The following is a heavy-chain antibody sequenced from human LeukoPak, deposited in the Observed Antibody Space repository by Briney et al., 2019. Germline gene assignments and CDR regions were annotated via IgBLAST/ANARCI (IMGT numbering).Heavy chain of an antibody. Sequence: SETLSLTCTVSGGSISSYYWSWIRQPAGKGLEWIGRIYTSGSTNYNPSLKSRVTISVDKSKNQFSLKLSSVTAADTAVYYCARVRRGTAVAGTLQNWFDPWGQGTLVTVSS. J-gene: IGHJ5*02. CDR3: ARVRRGTAVAGTLQNWFDP. D-gene: IGHD6-19*01. V-gene: IGHV4-4*07. CDR1: GGSISSYY. CDR2: IYTSGST.